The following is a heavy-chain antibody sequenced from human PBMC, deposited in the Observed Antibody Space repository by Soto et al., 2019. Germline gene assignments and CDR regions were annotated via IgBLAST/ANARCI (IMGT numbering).Heavy chain of an antibody. Sequence: QVQLQESGPGLVKPSGTLSLTCAVSGGSFTSNNWWTWVRQPPGRGLEWIGEIYRTGSTNYNPSLKSRVTRSLDKSENQFSLRVTSLTSADTAVYYCASRDPGTSVDYWGQGTLVTVSS. D-gene: IGHD1-7*01. V-gene: IGHV4-4*02. CDR3: ASRDPGTSVDY. CDR1: GGSFTSNNW. CDR2: IYRTGST. J-gene: IGHJ4*02.